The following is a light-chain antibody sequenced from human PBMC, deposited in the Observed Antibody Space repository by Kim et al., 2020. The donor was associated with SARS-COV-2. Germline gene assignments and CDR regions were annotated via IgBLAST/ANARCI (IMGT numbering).Light chain of an antibody. CDR1: QGISSY. Sequence: ASTGDRVTITCRASQGISSYLAWYQQRPGKAPKLLIYAASTLQSGVPSRFSGSGSGTDFTLTISCLQSEDFATYYCQQYYSYPLTFGPGTKVDIK. J-gene: IGKJ3*01. CDR2: AAS. V-gene: IGKV1-8*01. CDR3: QQYYSYPLT.